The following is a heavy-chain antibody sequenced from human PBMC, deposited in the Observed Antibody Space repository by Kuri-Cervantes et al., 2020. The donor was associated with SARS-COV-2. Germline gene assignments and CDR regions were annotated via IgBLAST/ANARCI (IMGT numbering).Heavy chain of an antibody. V-gene: IGHV3-23*01. CDR1: RFRFSSYD. CDR2: ISGSGGTT. Sequence: GESLKISCAASRFRFSSYDMAWVRQAPGKGLEWVSGISGSGGTTYYADSVKGRFTISRDNSKNTLYLQVNSVRAEDTAVYYCAKDTLLWTPRGHSWCDPWGQGTLVTVSS. D-gene: IGHD3/OR15-3a*01. CDR3: AKDTLLWTPRGHSWCDP. J-gene: IGHJ5*02.